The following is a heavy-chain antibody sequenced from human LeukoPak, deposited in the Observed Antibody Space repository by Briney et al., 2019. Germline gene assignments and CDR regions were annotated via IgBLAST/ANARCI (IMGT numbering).Heavy chain of an antibody. V-gene: IGHV3-15*01. Sequence: GGSLRLSCAASGFTFSNAWMSWVRQAPGKGLEWVGRIKSKTDGGTTDYAAPVKGRFTISRDDSKNTLYLQMNSLKTEDTAVYYCTIGYSSSSCFDYWGQGTLVTVSS. D-gene: IGHD6-13*01. J-gene: IGHJ4*02. CDR3: TIGYSSSSCFDY. CDR1: GFTFSNAW. CDR2: IKSKTDGGTT.